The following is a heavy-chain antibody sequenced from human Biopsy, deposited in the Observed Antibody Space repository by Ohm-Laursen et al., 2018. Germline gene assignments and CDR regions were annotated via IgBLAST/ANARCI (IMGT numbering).Heavy chain of an antibody. D-gene: IGHD2-8*01. V-gene: IGHV3-33*06. CDR3: AKCMTGGSNYYFHH. CDR1: GFTFSSYG. J-gene: IGHJ4*02. CDR2: IWYDGSNI. Sequence: SLRLSCAASGFTFSSYGMHWVRQAPGKGLEWVAAIWYDGSNINYADSVKGRFTISRDNSKNTLYLQMNSLRGEDTAVYYCAKCMTGGSNYYFHHCGQGTLATVSS.